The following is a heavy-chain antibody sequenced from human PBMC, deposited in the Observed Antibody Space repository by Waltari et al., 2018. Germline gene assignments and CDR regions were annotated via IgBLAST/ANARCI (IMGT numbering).Heavy chain of an antibody. J-gene: IGHJ4*02. V-gene: IGHV3-48*01. D-gene: IGHD1-1*01. CDR1: GFTFSSYS. CDR3: ARSSSLKLERCFGDY. CDR2: ISSSSSTI. Sequence: EVQLVESGGGLVQPGGSLRLSCAASGFTFSSYSMNWVRQAPGKGLEWVSYISSSSSTIYYADSVKGRFTISRDNAKNSLYLQMNSLRAEDTAVYYCARSSSLKLERCFGDYWGQGTLVTVSS.